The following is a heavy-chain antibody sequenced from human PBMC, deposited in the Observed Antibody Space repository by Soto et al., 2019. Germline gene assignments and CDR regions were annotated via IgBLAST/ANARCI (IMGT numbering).Heavy chain of an antibody. CDR2: IYYSGST. Sequence: PSETLSLTCTVSGGSISSYYWSWIRQPPGKGLEWIGYIYYSGSTNYNPSLKSRVTISVDTSKNQFSLKLSSVTAADTAVYYCAASGGIAAAGYPLAPLRPTFAFDIWGQGTMVTVSS. CDR3: AASGGIAAAGYPLAPLRPTFAFDI. CDR1: GGSISSYY. D-gene: IGHD6-13*01. J-gene: IGHJ3*02. V-gene: IGHV4-59*01.